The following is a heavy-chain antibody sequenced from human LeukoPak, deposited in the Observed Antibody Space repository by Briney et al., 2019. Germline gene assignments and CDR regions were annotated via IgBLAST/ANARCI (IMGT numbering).Heavy chain of an antibody. Sequence: SETLSLTCAVYGGSFSGYYWSWIRQPPGKGLEWIGEINHSGSTNYNPSLKSRVTISVDTSKNQFSLKLSSVTAADTAVYYCARGGIVVVPAADTHFDYWGQGTLVTVSS. CDR3: ARGGIVVVPAADTHFDY. CDR2: INHSGST. J-gene: IGHJ4*02. D-gene: IGHD2-2*01. CDR1: GGSFSGYY. V-gene: IGHV4-34*01.